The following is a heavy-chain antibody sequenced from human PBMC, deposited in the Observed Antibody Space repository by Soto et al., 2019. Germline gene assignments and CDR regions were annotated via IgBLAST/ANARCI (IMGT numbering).Heavy chain of an antibody. CDR3: ARYRYGSEFDY. D-gene: IGHD3-10*01. J-gene: IGHJ4*02. V-gene: IGHV3-48*01. Sequence: EVQLVESGGGLVQPGGSLRLSCTASGFTFSTYSMIWVRQAPGKGLEWISYISSSSTTIYYADSVKGRFTISRDNAKNSLHLQMNSLRAEDTAVYYSARYRYGSEFDYWGQGTLVTVSS. CDR1: GFTFSTYS. CDR2: ISSSSTTI.